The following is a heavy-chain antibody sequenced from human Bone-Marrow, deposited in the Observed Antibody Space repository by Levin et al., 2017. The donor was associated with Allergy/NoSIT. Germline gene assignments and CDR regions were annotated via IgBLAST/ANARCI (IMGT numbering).Heavy chain of an antibody. CDR2: LSGRGRDT. D-gene: IGHD2-15*01. Sequence: GGSLRLSCAASGFSFPDYAMSWVRQAPGKGLEWVSGLSGRGRDTFYADSVEGRFTISRDNSKYTVYLQMNSLRAADTAVYYCAKAIVGYCSGGKCEDAFDFWGQGTLVTVPS. J-gene: IGHJ3*01. CDR1: GFSFPDYA. V-gene: IGHV3-23*01. CDR3: AKAIVGYCSGGKCEDAFDF.